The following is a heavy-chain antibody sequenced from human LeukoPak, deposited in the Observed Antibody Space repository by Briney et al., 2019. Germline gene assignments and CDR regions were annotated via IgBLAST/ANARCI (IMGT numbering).Heavy chain of an antibody. Sequence: KPSQTLSLTCAVSGGSISDYYWSWIRQPAGKGLEWIGRIYASGTTSSNPSLKSRLAVSVDTSKNQFSLRLNSVTAADTAVYYCARHGEHTNYGYFDLWGQGTPVIVPS. J-gene: IGHJ4*02. V-gene: IGHV4-4*07. D-gene: IGHD4-11*01. CDR1: GGSISDYY. CDR3: ARHGEHTNYGYFDL. CDR2: IYASGTT.